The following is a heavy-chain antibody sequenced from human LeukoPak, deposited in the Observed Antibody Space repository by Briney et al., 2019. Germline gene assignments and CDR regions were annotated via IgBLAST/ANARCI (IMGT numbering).Heavy chain of an antibody. D-gene: IGHD2-2*01. CDR1: GYTFSNYG. CDR2: ISAYNNNT. J-gene: IGHJ4*02. Sequence: GASVKVSCKTSGYTFSNYGVSWVRQAPGQGLEWMGWISAYNNNTNYAQKFQGRLTMTTDTSTSTAYMELRSLRSDDTAVYYCARRARISSSWYSSVWGQGTLITVS. V-gene: IGHV1-18*01. CDR3: ARRARISSSWYSSV.